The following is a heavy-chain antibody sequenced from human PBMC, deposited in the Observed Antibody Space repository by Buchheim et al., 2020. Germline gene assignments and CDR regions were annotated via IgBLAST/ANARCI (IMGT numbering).Heavy chain of an antibody. V-gene: IGHV3-30-3*01. D-gene: IGHD3-10*01. CDR2: ISYDGSNK. Sequence: VQLLESGGGVVQPGRSLRLSCAASGFTFSSYAMHWVRQAPGKGLEWVAVISYDGSNKYYADSVKGRFTISRDNSKNTLYLQMNSLRAEDTAVYYCARDRGTMVRGVIVGGMDVWGQGTT. J-gene: IGHJ6*02. CDR3: ARDRGTMVRGVIVGGMDV. CDR1: GFTFSSYA.